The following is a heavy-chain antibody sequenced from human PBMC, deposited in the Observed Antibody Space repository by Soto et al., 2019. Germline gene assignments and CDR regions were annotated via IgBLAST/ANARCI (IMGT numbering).Heavy chain of an antibody. D-gene: IGHD1-26*01. CDR3: ASHSGKYPYYFDN. CDR2: IYPGDSDT. J-gene: IGHJ4*02. Sequence: EVQLVQSGAEAKKPGESLKISCKGSGYIFTTYWIGWVRQMPGKGLEWMGIIYPGDSDTRYSPSFQGQVTISADKSISTAYLQWSSLKASVTAMYYCASHSGKYPYYFDNWGQGTLVTVSS. V-gene: IGHV5-51*03. CDR1: GYIFTTYW.